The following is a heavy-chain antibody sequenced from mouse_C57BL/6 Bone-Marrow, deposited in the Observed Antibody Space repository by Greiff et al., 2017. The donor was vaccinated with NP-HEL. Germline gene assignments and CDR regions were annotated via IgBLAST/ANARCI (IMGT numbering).Heavy chain of an antibody. V-gene: IGHV1-15*01. J-gene: IGHJ2*01. CDR1: GYTFTDYE. CDR3: TRYYYGSYFDY. CDR2: IDPETGGT. D-gene: IGHD1-1*01. Sequence: VKLQQSGAELVRPGASVTLSCKASGYTFTDYEMHWVKQTPVHGLEWIGAIDPETGGTAYNQKFKGKAILTADKSSSTAYMELRSLTSEDSAVYYCTRYYYGSYFDYWGQGTTLTVSS.